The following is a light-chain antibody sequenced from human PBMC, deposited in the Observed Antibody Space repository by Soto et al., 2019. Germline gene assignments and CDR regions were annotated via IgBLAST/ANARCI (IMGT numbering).Light chain of an antibody. J-gene: IGLJ2*01. CDR3: LLYYGGAYVV. CDR1: TGAVTSGYY. CDR2: STS. V-gene: IGLV7-43*01. Sequence: QTVVTQEPSLTVSPGGTVTLTCASSTGAVTSGYYPNWFQQKPGQVPMALIYSTSNKHSWTPARFSGSLLGGKAALTLSGVQHEDEAEYYCLLYYGGAYVVFGGGTKLTVL.